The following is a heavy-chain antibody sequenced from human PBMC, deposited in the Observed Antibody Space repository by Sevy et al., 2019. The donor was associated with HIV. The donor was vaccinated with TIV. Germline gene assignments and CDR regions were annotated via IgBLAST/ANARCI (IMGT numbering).Heavy chain of an antibody. CDR3: VKDRIETILWSKGDWFDP. D-gene: IGHD3-9*01. Sequence: GGSLRLSCSASGFIFSNYAMRWVRQAPGKGLEYVSGLSSHNAGSTYYADSVNGRFTISRDNSKNTLYLQMTSLRTEDTAVYYCVKDRIETILWSKGDWFDPWGQGTLVTVSS. J-gene: IGHJ5*02. V-gene: IGHV3-64D*06. CDR2: LSSHNAGST. CDR1: GFIFSNYA.